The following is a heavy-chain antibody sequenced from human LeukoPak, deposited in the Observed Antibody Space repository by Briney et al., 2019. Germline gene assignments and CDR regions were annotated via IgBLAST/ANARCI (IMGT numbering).Heavy chain of an antibody. CDR2: IYHSGST. CDR3: ARAFFGAAGTNYFDY. J-gene: IGHJ4*02. CDR1: GYSISSGYY. Sequence: SETLSLTCTVSGYSISSGYYWGWIRQPPGKGLEWIGSIYHSGSTYYNPSLKSRVTISVDTSKNQFSLKLSSVTAADTAVYYCARAFFGAAGTNYFDYWGQGTLVTVSS. V-gene: IGHV4-38-2*02. D-gene: IGHD6-13*01.